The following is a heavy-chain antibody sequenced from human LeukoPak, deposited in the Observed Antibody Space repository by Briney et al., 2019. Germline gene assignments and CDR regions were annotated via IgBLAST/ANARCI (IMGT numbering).Heavy chain of an antibody. J-gene: IGHJ4*02. CDR1: GGSFSGYY. V-gene: IGHV4-34*01. CDR3: ARGGGYASPIGY. CDR2: IYHSGST. Sequence: TPSETLSLTCAVYGGSFSGYYWSWIRQPPGKGLEWIGYIYHSGSTNYNPSLKSRVTISVDTSKNQFSLKLSSVTAADTAVYYCARGGGYASPIGYWGQGALVTVSS. D-gene: IGHD5-12*01.